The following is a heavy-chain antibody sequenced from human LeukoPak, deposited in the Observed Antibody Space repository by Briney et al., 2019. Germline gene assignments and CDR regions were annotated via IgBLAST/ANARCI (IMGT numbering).Heavy chain of an antibody. CDR2: ISYDGSNK. CDR1: GFTFNSNY. V-gene: IGHV3-30*18. Sequence: GGSLRLSCAASGFTFNSNYMNWVRQAPGKGLEWVAVISYDGSNKYYADSVKGRFTISRDNSKNTLYLQMNSLRAEDTAVYYCAKAGRVAYYYGMDVWGQGTTVTVSS. CDR3: AKAGRVAYYYGMDV. D-gene: IGHD1-26*01. J-gene: IGHJ6*02.